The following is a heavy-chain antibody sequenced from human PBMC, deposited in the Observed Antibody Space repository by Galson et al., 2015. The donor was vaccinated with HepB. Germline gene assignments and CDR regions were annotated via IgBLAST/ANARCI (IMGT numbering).Heavy chain of an antibody. CDR3: AREDPYYDFWSGYSPSQH. CDR2: ISAYNGNT. V-gene: IGHV1-18*01. Sequence: QSGAAVKKPGASVKVSCKASGYTFTSYGISWVRQAPAQGLEWMAWISAYNGNTNYAQKLQGRVTMTTDTSTSTAYMELRSLRSDDTAVYYCAREDPYYDFWSGYSPSQHWGQGTLVTVSS. J-gene: IGHJ1*01. CDR1: GYTFTSYG. D-gene: IGHD3-3*01.